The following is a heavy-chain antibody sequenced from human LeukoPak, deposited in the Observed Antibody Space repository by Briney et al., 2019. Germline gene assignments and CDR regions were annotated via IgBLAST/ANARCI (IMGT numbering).Heavy chain of an antibody. CDR2: IKQDGSEK. Sequence: GGSLRLSCAASGFTFSSYWMSSVRQAPGKGLECVANIKQDGSEKYYVDSVKGRFTISRDNAQNSLYLQVNSLRAEDTAVYYCVRDLAGPPQEAFDIWGQGTVVTVSS. V-gene: IGHV3-7*01. J-gene: IGHJ3*02. CDR3: VRDLAGPPQEAFDI. CDR1: GFTFSSYW.